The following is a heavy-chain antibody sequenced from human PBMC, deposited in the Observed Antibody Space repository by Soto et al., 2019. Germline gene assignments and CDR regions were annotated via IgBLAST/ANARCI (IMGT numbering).Heavy chain of an antibody. CDR1: GFTFSSYA. Sequence: QVQLVESGGGVVQPGRSLRLSCAASGFTFSSYAMHWVRQAPGKGLEWVAVISYDGSNKYYADSVKGRFTISRDNSKNTLYLQRNCLRAGDTAVYYCARDMGDIAVATGKPSTAEFDYLGQGTLVTGSS. J-gene: IGHJ4*02. D-gene: IGHD6-19*01. CDR2: ISYDGSNK. CDR3: ARDMGDIAVATGKPSTAEFDY. V-gene: IGHV3-30-3*01.